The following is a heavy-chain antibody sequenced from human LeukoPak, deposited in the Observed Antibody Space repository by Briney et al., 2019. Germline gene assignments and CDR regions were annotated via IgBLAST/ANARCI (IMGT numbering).Heavy chain of an antibody. CDR3: ARTYNWNDEYYFDY. CDR2: IYYSGST. D-gene: IGHD1-1*01. J-gene: IGHJ4*02. Sequence: SETLSLTCTVSGGSISSSSYYWGWIRQPPGKGLEWIGSIYYSGSTYYNPSLKSRVTISVDTSKNQFSLKLSSVTAADTAVYYCARTYNWNDEYYFDYWGQGTLATVSS. V-gene: IGHV4-39*07. CDR1: GGSISSSSYY.